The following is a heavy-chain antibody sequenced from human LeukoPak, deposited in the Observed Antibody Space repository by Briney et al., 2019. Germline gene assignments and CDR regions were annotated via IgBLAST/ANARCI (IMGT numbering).Heavy chain of an antibody. J-gene: IGHJ6*02. Sequence: ASVKVSCKVSGYTLTELSMHWVRQAPGKGLEWTGGFDPEDGETIYAQKFQGRVTMTEDTSTDTAYMELSSLRSEDTAVYYCATRLITIFGVVAYYYHGMDVWGQGTTVTVSS. CDR2: FDPEDGET. CDR3: ATRLITIFGVVAYYYHGMDV. V-gene: IGHV1-24*01. D-gene: IGHD3-3*01. CDR1: GYTLTELS.